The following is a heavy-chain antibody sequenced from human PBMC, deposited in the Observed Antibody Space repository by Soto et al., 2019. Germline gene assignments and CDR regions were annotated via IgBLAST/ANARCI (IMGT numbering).Heavy chain of an antibody. Sequence: PSETLSLTCTVSGDSINNYYWSWIRQHPGKGLEWIGYIYYSGSTYYNPSLKSRVTISVDTSKNQFSLKLSSVTAADTAVYYCARVFDDSSGYYLFFDYWGQGTLVTVSS. V-gene: IGHV4-59*06. CDR1: GDSINNYY. CDR3: ARVFDDSSGYYLFFDY. D-gene: IGHD3-22*01. J-gene: IGHJ4*02. CDR2: IYYSGST.